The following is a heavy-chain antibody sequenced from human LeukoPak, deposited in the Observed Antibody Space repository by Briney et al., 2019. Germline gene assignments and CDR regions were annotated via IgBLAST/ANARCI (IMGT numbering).Heavy chain of an antibody. CDR1: GFTFSSYA. Sequence: GGSPRLSCAACGFTFSSYAMSWVRQAPGKGLEWVSAISGSGGSTYYADSVKGRFTISRDDSKNTLYLQMNSLRAEDTAVYYCAKDLEVVVVVAASFDYWGQGTLVTVSS. CDR3: AKDLEVVVVVAASFDY. D-gene: IGHD2-15*01. V-gene: IGHV3-23*01. J-gene: IGHJ4*02. CDR2: ISGSGGST.